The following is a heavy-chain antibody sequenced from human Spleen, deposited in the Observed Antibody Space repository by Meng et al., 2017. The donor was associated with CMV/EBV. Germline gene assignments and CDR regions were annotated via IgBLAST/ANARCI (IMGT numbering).Heavy chain of an antibody. CDR2: ISFTGNT. J-gene: IGHJ4*01. CDR3: ARYLTSHSFDS. CDR1: GDSINSGDPF. V-gene: IGHV4-30-4*08. Sequence: TCTVSGDSINSGDPFWSWIRQPTGKGLEWIGYISFTGNTYYKPSLKSRITISLDTSNNQFSLNLRSVSAGDTAVYYCARYLTSHSFDSWGHGTLVTVSS. D-gene: IGHD6-6*01.